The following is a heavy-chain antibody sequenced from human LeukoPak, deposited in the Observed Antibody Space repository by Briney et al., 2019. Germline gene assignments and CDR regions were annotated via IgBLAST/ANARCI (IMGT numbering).Heavy chain of an antibody. D-gene: IGHD5/OR15-5a*01. CDR1: GTSIITSY. CDR3: AKGFYDSRLNSNAFDF. V-gene: IGHV4-4*09. Sequence: SETLSLTCTVSGTSIITSYWSWIRQFPGKGLEWIGFIDSSGHTDSNPSLSARVTIPIDTSKNQFLLRLTSVTAADTAVYYCAKGFYDSRLNSNAFDFWGRGALVTVSS. J-gene: IGHJ4*02. CDR2: IDSSGHT.